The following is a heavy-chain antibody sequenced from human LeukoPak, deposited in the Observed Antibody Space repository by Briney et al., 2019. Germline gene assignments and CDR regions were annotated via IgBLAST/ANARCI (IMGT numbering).Heavy chain of an antibody. CDR1: GYTFTSYG. D-gene: IGHD3-9*01. V-gene: IGHV1-18*01. Sequence: ASVKVSCKASGYTFTSYGISWVRQAPGQGLEWMGWISAYNGNTNYAQKLQGRVTMTTDTSTSTAYMELRSLRSDDTAVYYCVRDLSTLNPIRYFDWLIPFDYWGQGTLVTVSS. CDR3: VRDLSTLNPIRYFDWLIPFDY. J-gene: IGHJ4*02. CDR2: ISAYNGNT.